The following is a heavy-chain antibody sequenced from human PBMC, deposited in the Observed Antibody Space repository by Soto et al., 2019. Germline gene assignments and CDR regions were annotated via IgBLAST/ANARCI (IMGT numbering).Heavy chain of an antibody. V-gene: IGHV3-30-3*01. CDR3: ARDGERFLEWLPYYYYYYGMDV. Sequence: LRLSCAASGFTFSSYAMHWVRQAPGKGLEWVAVISYDGSNKYYADSVKGRFTISRDNSKNTLYLQMNSLRAEDTAVYYCARDGERFLEWLPYYYYYYGMDVWGQGTTVTV. CDR2: ISYDGSNK. D-gene: IGHD3-3*01. CDR1: GFTFSSYA. J-gene: IGHJ6*02.